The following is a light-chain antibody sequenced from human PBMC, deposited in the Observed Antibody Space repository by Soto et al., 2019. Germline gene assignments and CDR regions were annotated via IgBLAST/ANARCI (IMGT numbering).Light chain of an antibody. CDR2: DVS. V-gene: IGLV2-11*01. J-gene: IGLJ1*01. Sequence: QSGLTQPRSVSGSPGQSVAISCTGTTSDVGGYDYVSWHQQHPGKAPELIIFDVSKRPSGVPDRFSGSKPGNTASLTISGLQAEDEADYFCCSYAGDFYVFGSGTKVTVL. CDR3: CSYAGDFYV. CDR1: TSDVGGYDY.